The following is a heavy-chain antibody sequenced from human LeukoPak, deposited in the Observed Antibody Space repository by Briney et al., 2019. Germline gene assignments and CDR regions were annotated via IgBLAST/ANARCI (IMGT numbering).Heavy chain of an antibody. D-gene: IGHD5-18*01. Sequence: GASVKVSCKASGGTFSSYAISWVRQAPGQGLEWMGRIIPILGIANYAQKFQGRVTMTRDTSTRTVYMELNNLTSGDTAIYYCAKAEGYGARDYWGQGTLVTVSS. J-gene: IGHJ4*02. CDR2: IIPILGIA. V-gene: IGHV1-69*04. CDR1: GGTFSSYA. CDR3: AKAEGYGARDY.